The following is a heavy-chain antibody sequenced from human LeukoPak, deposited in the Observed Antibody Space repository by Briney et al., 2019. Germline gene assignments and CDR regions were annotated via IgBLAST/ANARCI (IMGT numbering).Heavy chain of an antibody. J-gene: IGHJ4*02. D-gene: IGHD4-11*01. V-gene: IGHV3-23*01. CDR1: GFTFSSYA. CDR2: ISGSGDKT. CDR3: AKDTGRLQPEC. Sequence: GGSLRLSCAASGFTFSSYAMSWVRQAPGKGLEWVSTISGSGDKTYYADSVKGRFTISRDNSKNTLYLQMNSLRAEDTAVYYCAKDTGRLQPECWGQGTLVTVSS.